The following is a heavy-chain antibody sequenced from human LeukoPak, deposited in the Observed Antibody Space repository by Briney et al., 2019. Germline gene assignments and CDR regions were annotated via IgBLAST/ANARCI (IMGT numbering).Heavy chain of an antibody. Sequence: ASVKVSCKASGYTFTGYYMHWVRQAPGQGLEWMGWINPNSGGTNYAQKFQGRVTMTRDTSISTAYMELSRLRSDDTAVYYCSKARGGGIQLWLHDYWGQGTLVTVSS. V-gene: IGHV1-2*02. D-gene: IGHD5-18*01. CDR2: INPNSGGT. J-gene: IGHJ4*02. CDR1: GYTFTGYY. CDR3: SKARGGGIQLWLHDY.